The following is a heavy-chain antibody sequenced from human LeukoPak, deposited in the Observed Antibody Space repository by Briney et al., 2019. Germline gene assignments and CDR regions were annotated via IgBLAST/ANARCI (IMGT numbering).Heavy chain of an antibody. J-gene: IGHJ6*02. Sequence: TSETLSLTCAVSGDSIRSDSWWIWVRQAPGKGLEWIGERYHDGRRTYNPSLKSRVSISLDESENQSSLELTSVTAADTAVYFCAREKGHLMEVDVWGQGTTVTVSS. V-gene: IGHV4-4*02. CDR1: GDSIRSDSW. D-gene: IGHD3-3*01. CDR3: AREKGHLMEVDV. CDR2: RYHDGRR.